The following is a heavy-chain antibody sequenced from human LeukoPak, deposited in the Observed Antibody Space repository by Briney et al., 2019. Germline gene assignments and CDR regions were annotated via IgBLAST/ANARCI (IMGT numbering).Heavy chain of an antibody. J-gene: IGHJ3*02. CDR3: AKDFEVGVIVEVPAAGDAFDI. Sequence: GGSLRLSCAASGFTFSSYGMHWVRQAPGKGLEWVAFIRYDGSNKYYADSVKGRFTISRDNSKNTLYLQMNSLRAEDTAVYYCAKDFEVGVIVEVPAAGDAFDIWGQGTMVTVSS. V-gene: IGHV3-30*02. CDR1: GFTFSSYG. D-gene: IGHD2-2*01. CDR2: IRYDGSNK.